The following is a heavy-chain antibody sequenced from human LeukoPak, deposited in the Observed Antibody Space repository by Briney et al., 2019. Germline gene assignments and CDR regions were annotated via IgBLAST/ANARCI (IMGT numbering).Heavy chain of an antibody. J-gene: IGHJ4*02. Sequence: SVKVSCKASGGTFSSYAISWVRQAPGQGLEWMGGIIPIFGTANYAQKFQGRVTITADESTSTAYMELSSLRSEDTAVYYCARDPGCGGDCPNFDYWGQGTLVTVSS. CDR1: GGTFSSYA. D-gene: IGHD2-21*01. CDR2: IIPIFGTA. CDR3: ARDPGCGGDCPNFDY. V-gene: IGHV1-69*13.